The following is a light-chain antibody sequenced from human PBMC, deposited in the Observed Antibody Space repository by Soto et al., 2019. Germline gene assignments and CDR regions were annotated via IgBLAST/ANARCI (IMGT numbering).Light chain of an antibody. J-gene: IGKJ1*01. CDR3: QQYGSSRWT. CDR1: QSVSSSY. V-gene: IGKV3-20*01. Sequence: TLSLSPGGRATLSCRASQSVSSSYLAWYQQKPGQAPRLVIYGASSRATGTPDRFSGSGSGTDFTLTISRLELEDFAVYYGQQYGSSRWTFGQGTKVDIK. CDR2: GAS.